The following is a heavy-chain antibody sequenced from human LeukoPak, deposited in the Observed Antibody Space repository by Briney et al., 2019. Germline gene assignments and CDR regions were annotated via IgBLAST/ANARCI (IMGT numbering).Heavy chain of an antibody. Sequence: GGSLRLSCAASGFTFSSYSMNWVRQAPGKGLEWVSSISSSSSYIYYADSVKGRFTISRDNAKNSLYLQMNSLRAEDTAVYYCAREKVVVVPARYYYGMDVWAKGPRSPSP. CDR3: AREKVVVVPARYYYGMDV. CDR1: GFTFSSYS. J-gene: IGHJ6*02. D-gene: IGHD2-2*01. CDR2: ISSSSSYI. V-gene: IGHV3-21*01.